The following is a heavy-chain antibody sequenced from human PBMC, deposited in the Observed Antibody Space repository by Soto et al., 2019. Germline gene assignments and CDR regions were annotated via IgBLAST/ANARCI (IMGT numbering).Heavy chain of an antibody. CDR2: IHHSGSF. CDR1: GGSITRNR. J-gene: IGHJ5*02. CDR3: VRNDWYRFDP. V-gene: IGHV4-4*02. D-gene: IGHD3-9*01. Sequence: QVQLQESGPGLVNPSGTLSLTCAVSGGSITRNRWSWVPQPPGKGLEWIGEIHHSGSFNYNPSLRTGFTLSIDKSKNHLSLNLTPVPAADTVVHYCVRNDWYRFDPWGQGSLVTVSS.